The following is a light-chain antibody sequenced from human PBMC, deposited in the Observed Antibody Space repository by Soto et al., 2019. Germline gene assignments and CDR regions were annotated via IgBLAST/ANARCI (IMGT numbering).Light chain of an antibody. J-gene: IGKJ1*01. V-gene: IGKV1-5*03. CDR2: KAS. Sequence: DIQMTQSPSTLSASVGDRVTITCRASQSISSWLAWCQQEPGKAPKLLIYKASSLESGVPSRFSGSGSGTEFTLTISSLQPDDFATYYCRQYNSYSLTFGQGTKVDIK. CDR1: QSISSW. CDR3: RQYNSYSLT.